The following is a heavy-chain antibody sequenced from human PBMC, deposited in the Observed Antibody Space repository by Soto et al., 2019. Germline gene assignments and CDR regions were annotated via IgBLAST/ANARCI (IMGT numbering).Heavy chain of an antibody. V-gene: IGHV4-4*02. D-gene: IGHD3-10*01. J-gene: IGHJ5*02. CDR2: ICHSGGT. Sequence: QVQLQESGPGLAKPSGTLSLTCADSGGSISSSNWWSWVRQPPGKGLEWIGEICHSGGTNDNPSLKRRVTISVDKSKNQFSLKLSSVTAADTAVYYCARDYMVRGVRRWFDPWGQGTLVTVSS. CDR1: GGSISSSNW. CDR3: ARDYMVRGVRRWFDP.